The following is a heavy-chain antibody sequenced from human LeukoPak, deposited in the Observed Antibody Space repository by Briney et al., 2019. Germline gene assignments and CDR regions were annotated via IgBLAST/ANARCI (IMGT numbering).Heavy chain of an antibody. CDR2: ISYDGSNK. J-gene: IGHJ4*02. V-gene: IGHV3-30*04. CDR1: GFTFSSYA. Sequence: GGSLRLSCAASGFTFSSYAMHWVRQAPGKGLEGVAVISYDGSNKYYADSVKGRFTISRDNSKNTLYLQMNSLRAEDTAVYYCARVPRDHYFDFWGQGTLVTVSS. D-gene: IGHD3-10*01. CDR3: ARVPRDHYFDF.